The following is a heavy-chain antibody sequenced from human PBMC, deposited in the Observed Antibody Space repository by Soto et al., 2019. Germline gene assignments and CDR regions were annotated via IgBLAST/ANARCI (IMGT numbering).Heavy chain of an antibody. CDR2: IYYSGST. J-gene: IGHJ4*02. Sequence: SETLSLTCTVSGGSISSGGYYWSWIRQHPGKGLEWIGYIYYSGSTYYNPSLKSRVTISVDTSKNQFSLKLSSVTAADTAVYYCAREGSSGYIDYWGQGTLVTVSS. CDR3: AREGSSGYIDY. V-gene: IGHV4-31*03. CDR1: GGSISSGGYY. D-gene: IGHD3-22*01.